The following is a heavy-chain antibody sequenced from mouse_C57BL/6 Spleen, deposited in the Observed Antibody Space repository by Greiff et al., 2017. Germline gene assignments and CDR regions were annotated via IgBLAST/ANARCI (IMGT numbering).Heavy chain of an antibody. D-gene: IGHD1-3*01. CDR1: GYAFSSSW. CDR2: IYPGDGDT. V-gene: IGHV1-82*01. J-gene: IGHJ4*01. Sequence: QVTLKVSGPELVKPGASVKISCKASGYAFSSSWMNWVKQRPGKGLEWIGRIYPGDGDTNYNGKFKGKATLTADKSSSTAYMQLSSLTSEDSAVYFCARAGLNAMDYWGQGTSVTVSS. CDR3: ARAGLNAMDY.